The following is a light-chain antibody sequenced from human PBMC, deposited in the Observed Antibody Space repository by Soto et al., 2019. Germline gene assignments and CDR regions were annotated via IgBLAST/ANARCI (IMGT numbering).Light chain of an antibody. CDR1: QSVSSSY. CDR3: QRYNDK. Sequence: EVVLTQSPCTLSLSPGERATLSCRASQSVSSSYLAWYQQKPGQAPRLVVYDVSYRAAGIPTRFSGGGSGTDFTLTISSLQPDDSATYFCQRYNDKFGQGTKVDIK. V-gene: IGKV3-20*01. CDR2: DVS. J-gene: IGKJ1*01.